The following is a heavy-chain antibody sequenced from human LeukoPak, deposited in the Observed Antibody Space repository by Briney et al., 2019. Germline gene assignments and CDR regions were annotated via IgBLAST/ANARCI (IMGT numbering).Heavy chain of an antibody. CDR2: INPNSGGT. CDR1: GYTFTGYY. CDR3: ARLKRVFMVVTLSWFDP. J-gene: IGHJ5*02. D-gene: IGHD4-23*01. Sequence: GASVKVSCKASGYTFTGYYMHWVRQAPGQGLEWMGRINPNSGGTNYAQKFQGRVTMTRDTSISTAYMELSRLRSDDTAVYYCARLKRVFMVVTLSWFDPWGQGTLVTVSS. V-gene: IGHV1-2*06.